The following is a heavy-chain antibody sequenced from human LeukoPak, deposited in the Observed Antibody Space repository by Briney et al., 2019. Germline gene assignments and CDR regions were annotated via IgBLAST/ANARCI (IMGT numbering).Heavy chain of an antibody. D-gene: IGHD4-17*01. CDR3: ARASGYGDSYLDY. J-gene: IGHJ4*02. CDR2: ISSSGSTI. V-gene: IGHV3-11*04. Sequence: PGGSLRLSCAVSGFTFSDYYMSWIRQAPGKGLEWVSYISSSGSTIYYADSVKGRFTISRDNAKNSLYLQMNSLRAEDAAVYYCARASGYGDSYLDYWGQGTLVTVSS. CDR1: GFTFSDYY.